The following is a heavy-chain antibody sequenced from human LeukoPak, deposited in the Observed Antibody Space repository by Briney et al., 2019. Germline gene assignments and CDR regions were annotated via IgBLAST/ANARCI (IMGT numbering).Heavy chain of an antibody. CDR3: ARVSVGSSLGYYFDY. CDR2: NWNGGST. J-gene: IGHJ4*02. V-gene: IGHV3-20*04. CDR1: GFTFDDYG. D-gene: IGHD6-13*01. Sequence: PGGSLRLSCAASGFTFDDYGMSWVRQAPGKGLEWVSGNWNGGSTGYADSVKGRFTISRDNAKNSLYLQMNSLRAEDTALYYCARVSVGSSLGYYFDYWGQGTLVTVSS.